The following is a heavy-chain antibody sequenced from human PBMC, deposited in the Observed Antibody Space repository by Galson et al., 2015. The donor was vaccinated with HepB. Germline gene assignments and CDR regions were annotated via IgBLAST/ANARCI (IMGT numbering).Heavy chain of an antibody. V-gene: IGHV1-69*13. CDR1: GGTFSSYA. CDR3: ARDVGQIFGVVPGLNWFDP. Sequence: SVKVSCKASGGTFSSYAISWVRQAPGQGLEWMGGIIPIFGTANYAQKFQGRVTITADESTSTAYMELSSLRSEDTAVYYCARDVGQIFGVVPGLNWFDPWGQGTLVTVSS. CDR2: IIPIFGTA. D-gene: IGHD3-3*01. J-gene: IGHJ5*02.